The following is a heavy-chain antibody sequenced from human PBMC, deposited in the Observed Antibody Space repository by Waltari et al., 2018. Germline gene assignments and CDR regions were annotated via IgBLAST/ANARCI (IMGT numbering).Heavy chain of an antibody. J-gene: IGHJ6*02. Sequence: QVQLQQWGAGLLRPSETLSLTCAVYGGSFSVYYWSWIRQPPGKGLEWIGEVNYYGRTNYNPSLKSRVTISVDRSKKQFSLKVTSVTAADTALYYGLNVWGQGTTVAVSS. V-gene: IGHV4-34*01. CDR3: LNV. CDR2: VNYYGRT. CDR1: GGSFSVYY.